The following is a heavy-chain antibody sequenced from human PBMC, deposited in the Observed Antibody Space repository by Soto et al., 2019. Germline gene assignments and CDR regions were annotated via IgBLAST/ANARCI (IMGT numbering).Heavy chain of an antibody. V-gene: IGHV3-74*01. CDR1: GFTFSSYW. D-gene: IGHD2-21*02. J-gene: IGHJ4*02. CDR3: ARDGPRGIVVVTAIFDY. CDR2: INSDGSST. Sequence: EVQLVESGGGLVQPGGSLRLSCAASGFTFSSYWMHWVRQAPGKGLVWVSRINSDGSSTSYADSVKGRFTISRDNAKNTVYLQMNSLSAEDTAVYYCARDGPRGIVVVTAIFDYWGQGTLVTVSS.